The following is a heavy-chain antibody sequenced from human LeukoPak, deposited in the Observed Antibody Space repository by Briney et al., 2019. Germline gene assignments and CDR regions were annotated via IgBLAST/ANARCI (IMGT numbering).Heavy chain of an antibody. D-gene: IGHD3-10*01. CDR3: ARDSVASTMVRGAYWYFDL. J-gene: IGHJ2*01. CDR2: IYYSGST. CDR1: GGSVSSGSYY. Sequence: SETLSLTCTVSGGSVSSGSYYWSWIRQPPGKGLEWIGYIYYSGSTNYNPSLKSRVTISVDTSKNQFSLKLSSVTAADTAVYYCARDSVASTMVRGAYWYFDLWGRGTLVTVSS. V-gene: IGHV4-61*01.